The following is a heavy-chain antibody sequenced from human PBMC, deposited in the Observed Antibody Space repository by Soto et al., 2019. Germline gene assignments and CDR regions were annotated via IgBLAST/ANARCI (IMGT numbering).Heavy chain of an antibody. V-gene: IGHV3-15*07. Sequence: GGALRLSCEASGLTSSNAWMNWVRQARRNGREWDDRIKSKTDGGTTDYAAPVKGRFTISRDDSKNTLYLQMNSLKNEDTAVYYCTTDLYHSSVLRYFDWLSHPNDYWGQGTLVTVSS. CDR3: TTDLYHSSVLRYFDWLSHPNDY. CDR1: GLTSSNAW. CDR2: IKSKTDGGTT. J-gene: IGHJ4*02. D-gene: IGHD3-9*01.